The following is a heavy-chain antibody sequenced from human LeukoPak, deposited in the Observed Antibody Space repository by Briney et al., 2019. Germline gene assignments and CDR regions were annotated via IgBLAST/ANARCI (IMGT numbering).Heavy chain of an antibody. CDR3: ESDDNHGLNW. V-gene: IGHV3-74*01. CDR1: GFTFSSYW. D-gene: IGHD3/OR15-3a*01. CDR2: TKSDGSAT. J-gene: IGHJ4*01. Sequence: GGSLRLTCAASGFTFSSYWMHWVRQGPGKGLVWVSCTKSDGSATYYADSVKGRFTVSRDNAKNTVDLQINSLRAEDTAVYYCESDDNHGLNWWGQGTLVTVSS.